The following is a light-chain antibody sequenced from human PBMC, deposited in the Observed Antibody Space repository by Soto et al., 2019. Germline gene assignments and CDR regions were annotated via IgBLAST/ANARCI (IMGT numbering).Light chain of an antibody. Sequence: EIVLTQSPGTLSLSPGEIATLSCRASQSVSSSYLAWYQQKPGQAPKVLIYRASSRATGIPDRFSGSGSGTDFTLTISRLEPEDFAVYYCQQRSNWPLTFGGGTKVDIK. J-gene: IGKJ4*01. CDR3: QQRSNWPLT. CDR1: QSVSSSY. V-gene: IGKV3D-20*02. CDR2: RAS.